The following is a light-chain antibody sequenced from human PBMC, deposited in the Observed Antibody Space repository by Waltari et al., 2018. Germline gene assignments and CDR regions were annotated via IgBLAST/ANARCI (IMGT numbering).Light chain of an antibody. V-gene: IGLV1-44*01. Sequence: QYVPTQPPSASGTPGQRVTISCSGSNLNIGSRNVDWFQQVPGAAPKLLIYGNDPRPPRVPDRFSGSKSGNSASLSISGLQSADEADYYCATWDDSLIAWVFGGGTKLTVL. J-gene: IGLJ3*02. CDR2: GND. CDR1: NLNIGSRN. CDR3: ATWDDSLIAWV.